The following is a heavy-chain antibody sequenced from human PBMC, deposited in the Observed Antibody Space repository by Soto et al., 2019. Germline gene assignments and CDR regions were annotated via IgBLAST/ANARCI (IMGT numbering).Heavy chain of an antibody. V-gene: IGHV4-39*07. J-gene: IGHJ5*02. D-gene: IGHD3-3*01. Sequence: PSETLSLTCTVSGGSISSSSYYWGWTRQPPGKGLGWIGNIYYRGTTYYNPSLKGLVTISVVTSKNNFSLKLSSLTAADTAVYYCAREGGVKRSVSFGVFIRNNWFDPWGQGTLVTVSS. CDR2: IYYRGTT. CDR3: AREGGVKRSVSFGVFIRNNWFDP. CDR1: GGSISSSSYY.